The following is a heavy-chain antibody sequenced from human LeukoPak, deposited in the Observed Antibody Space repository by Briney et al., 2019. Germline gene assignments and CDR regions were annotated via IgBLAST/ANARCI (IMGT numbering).Heavy chain of an antibody. CDR2: ISAYNGNT. J-gene: IGHJ4*02. Sequence: EASVKVSCKASGYTFTGYYMHWVRQAPGQGLEWMGWISAYNGNTNYAQKLQGRVTMTTDTSTSTAYMELRSLRSDDTAVYYCARGSTMRQDDYWGQGTLVTVSS. CDR3: ARGSTMRQDDY. V-gene: IGHV1-18*04. D-gene: IGHD3-10*01. CDR1: GYTFTGYY.